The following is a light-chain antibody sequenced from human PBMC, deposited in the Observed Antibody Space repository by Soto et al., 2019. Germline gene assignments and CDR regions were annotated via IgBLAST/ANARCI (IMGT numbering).Light chain of an antibody. CDR2: EVT. J-gene: IGLJ2*01. V-gene: IGLV2-14*01. Sequence: QSVLTQPASVSGSPGQSITISCAGTRDDIGAYDYVSWYQQHPGNAPKLLVYEVTNRPSGVSDRFSGSKSGNTASLTISGLQAEDEADYYCNSYTNSSGVVFGGGTK. CDR3: NSYTNSSGVV. CDR1: RDDIGAYDY.